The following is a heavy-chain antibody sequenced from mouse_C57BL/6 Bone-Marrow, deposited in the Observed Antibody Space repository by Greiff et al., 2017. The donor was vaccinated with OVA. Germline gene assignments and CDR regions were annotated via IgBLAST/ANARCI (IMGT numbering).Heavy chain of an antibody. D-gene: IGHD1-1*01. CDR2: IYPGDGDT. J-gene: IGHJ2*01. CDR3: ARTYYGSSYDYFDY. CDR1: GYAFSSSW. V-gene: IGHV1-82*01. Sequence: QVQLQQSGPELVKPGASVKISCKASGYAFSSSWMNWVKQRPGKGLEWIGRIYPGDGDTNSNGKFKGKATLTADKSSSTAYMQLSRLTSEDSAVYFCARTYYGSSYDYFDYWGQGTTLTVSS.